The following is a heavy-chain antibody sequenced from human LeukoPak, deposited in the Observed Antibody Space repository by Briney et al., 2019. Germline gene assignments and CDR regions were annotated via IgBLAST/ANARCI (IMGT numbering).Heavy chain of an antibody. J-gene: IGHJ4*02. V-gene: IGHV1-46*01. Sequence: ASVKVSCKASGYTFTSYDINWVRQAPGQGLEWMGIINPSGGSTSYAQKFQGRVTMTRDMSTSTVYMELSSLRSEDTAVYYCARVTTGTTALDYWGQGTLVTVSS. D-gene: IGHD1-7*01. CDR1: GYTFTSYD. CDR2: INPSGGST. CDR3: ARVTTGTTALDY.